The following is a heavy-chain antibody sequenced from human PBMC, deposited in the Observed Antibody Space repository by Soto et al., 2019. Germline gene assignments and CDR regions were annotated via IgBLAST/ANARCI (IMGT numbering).Heavy chain of an antibody. V-gene: IGHV1-58*01. J-gene: IGHJ6*02. CDR3: ADQLPSYCSSTSCYSPSYYGMDV. D-gene: IGHD2-2*02. Sequence: SVKVSCKASGFTFTSSAVQWVRQARGQRLEWIGWIVVGSGNTNYAQKFQERVTITRDMSTSTAYMELSSLRSEDTAVYYCADQLPSYCSSTSCYSPSYYGMDVWGQGTTLTVS. CDR2: IVVGSGNT. CDR1: GFTFTSSA.